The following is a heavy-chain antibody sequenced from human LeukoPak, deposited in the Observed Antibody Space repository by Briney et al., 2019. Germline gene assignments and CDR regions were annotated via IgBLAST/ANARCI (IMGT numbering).Heavy chain of an antibody. V-gene: IGHV1-2*02. CDR3: ARDIWVGIAAAPAY. D-gene: IGHD6-13*01. CDR2: INPNSGGT. J-gene: IGHJ4*02. Sequence: GASVTVSCKAPGYTFTGYYMHWVRQAPGQGLEWMGWINPNSGGTNYAQKFQGRVTMTRDTSISTAYMELSRLRSDDTAVYYCARDIWVGIAAAPAYWGQGTLVTVSS. CDR1: GYTFTGYY.